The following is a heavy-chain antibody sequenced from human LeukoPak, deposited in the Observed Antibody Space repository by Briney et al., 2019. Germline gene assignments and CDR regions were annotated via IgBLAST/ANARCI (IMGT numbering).Heavy chain of an antibody. CDR2: ISFSSSTI. D-gene: IGHD6-13*01. J-gene: IGHJ4*02. CDR1: GFTFSRYS. V-gene: IGHV3-48*02. CDR3: ARVGPLGAAGSASDY. Sequence: GGSLRLSCVASGFTFSRYSMNWVRQAPGKGLEWVAYISFSSSTIHYADSVKGRFTISRDNAKNSLDLQMNSLRDEDTAVYYCARVGPLGAAGSASDYWGQGTLVTVSS.